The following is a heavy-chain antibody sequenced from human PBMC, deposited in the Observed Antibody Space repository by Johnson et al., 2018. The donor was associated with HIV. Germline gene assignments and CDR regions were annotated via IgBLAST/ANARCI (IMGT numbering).Heavy chain of an antibody. CDR2: IKQDGSEK. CDR3: TTARVWYDSSGYNAFDI. V-gene: IGHV3-7*05. Sequence: VQLVESGGGLVQPGRSLRLSCAASGFTVSSNYMTWVRQAPGKGLDWVANIKQDGSEKYYVASVKGRFTISRDNAKNALYLQMNSLKTEDTAVYYCTTARVWYDSSGYNAFDIWGQGTMVTVSS. CDR1: GFTVSSNY. J-gene: IGHJ3*02. D-gene: IGHD3-22*01.